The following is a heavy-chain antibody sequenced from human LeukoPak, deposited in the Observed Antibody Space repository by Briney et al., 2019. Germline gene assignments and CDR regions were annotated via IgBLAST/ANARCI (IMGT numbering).Heavy chain of an antibody. CDR1: GYFFSNYW. J-gene: IGHJ4*02. V-gene: IGHV5-51*01. CDR3: ARTLGGSSWYYSLDF. Sequence: GESLKISCKGSGYFFSNYWLGLVRQMPGKGLEWMGIIYPGDSDTRYSPSFQGHVTISADESLSTAYLQWTSLKASDTAMYYCARTLGGSSWYYSLDFWRQGTLVTVSS. CDR2: IYPGDSDT. D-gene: IGHD6-13*01.